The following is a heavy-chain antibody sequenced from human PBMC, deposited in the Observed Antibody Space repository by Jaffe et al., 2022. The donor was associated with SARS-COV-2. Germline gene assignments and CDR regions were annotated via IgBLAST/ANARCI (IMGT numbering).Heavy chain of an antibody. CDR3: ARAATYGPFTYYYYMDV. J-gene: IGHJ6*03. CDR1: GGSISSYY. D-gene: IGHD4-17*01. V-gene: IGHV4-59*01. CDR2: IYYSGST. Sequence: QVQLQESGPGLVKPSETLSLTCTVSGGSISSYYWSWIRQPPGKGLEWIGYIYYSGSTNYNPSLKSRVTISVDTSKNQFSLKLSSVTAADTAVYYCARAATYGPFTYYYYMDVWGKGTTVTVSS.